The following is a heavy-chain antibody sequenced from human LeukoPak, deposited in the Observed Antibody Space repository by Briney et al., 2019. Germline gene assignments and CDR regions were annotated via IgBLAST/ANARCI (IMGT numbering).Heavy chain of an antibody. Sequence: PSETLSLTCNLSGGSVSSSTYSWVWIRQPPGKGLEWIGSIYKSGNTYYNPSLKSRVTISVDTSKNQFSLKLSSVTAADTAVYYCARGGTTVTTRGRGWYFDLWGRGTLVTVSS. CDR2: IYKSGNT. D-gene: IGHD4-17*01. J-gene: IGHJ2*01. CDR1: GGSVSSSTYS. V-gene: IGHV4-39*01. CDR3: ARGGTTVTTRGRGWYFDL.